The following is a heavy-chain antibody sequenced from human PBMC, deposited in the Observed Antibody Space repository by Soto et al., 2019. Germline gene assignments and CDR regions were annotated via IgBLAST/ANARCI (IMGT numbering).Heavy chain of an antibody. CDR1: GGSISSYY. CDR3: ARYSGSYYLVDTGNWFDP. CDR2: IYYSGST. Sequence: SETLSLTCTVSGGSISSYYWSWIRQPPGKGLEWIGYIYYSGSTNYNPSLKSRVNKSEDTSKNQFSLKLSSVTAADTALYYCARYSGSYYLVDTGNWFDPWGQGTLVTVSS. D-gene: IGHD1-26*01. V-gene: IGHV4-59*01. J-gene: IGHJ5*02.